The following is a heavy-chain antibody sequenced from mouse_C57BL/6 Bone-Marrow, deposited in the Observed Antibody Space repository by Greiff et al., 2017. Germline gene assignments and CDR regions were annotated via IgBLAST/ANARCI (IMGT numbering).Heavy chain of an antibody. J-gene: IGHJ3*01. Sequence: EVKLMESGGGLVQPGGSLKLSCAASGFTFSDYYMYWVRQTPEKRLEWVAYISNGGGSTYYPDTVKGRFTISRDNAKNTLYLQMSRLKSEDTAMYYCARIDYGSSFAYWGQGTLVTVSA. CDR1: GFTFSDYY. CDR2: ISNGGGST. D-gene: IGHD1-1*01. CDR3: ARIDYGSSFAY. V-gene: IGHV5-12*01.